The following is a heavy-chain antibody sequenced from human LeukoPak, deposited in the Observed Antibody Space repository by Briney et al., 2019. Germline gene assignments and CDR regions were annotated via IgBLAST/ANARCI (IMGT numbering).Heavy chain of an antibody. V-gene: IGHV3-33*01. J-gene: IGHJ4*02. D-gene: IGHD3-10*01. CDR2: IWYDGSNK. Sequence: PGRSLRLSCAASGFTFSSYGMHWVRQAPGKGLEWVAVIWYDGSNKYYADSVKGRFTISRDNSKNTLYLQMNSLRAEDTAVYYCASSPLWFGEQYFDYWGQRTLVTVSS. CDR3: ASSPLWFGEQYFDY. CDR1: GFTFSSYG.